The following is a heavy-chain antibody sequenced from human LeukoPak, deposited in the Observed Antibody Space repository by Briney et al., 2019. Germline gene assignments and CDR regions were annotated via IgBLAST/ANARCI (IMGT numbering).Heavy chain of an antibody. CDR1: GGSISSYY. V-gene: IGHV4-59*01. CDR3: ARAPPSGGYYYMDV. D-gene: IGHD3-16*01. CDR2: IYYSGST. J-gene: IGHJ6*03. Sequence: SSETLSLTCTVSGGSISSYYWSWIRQPPGKGLEWIGYIYYSGSTNYNPSLKSRVTISVDTSKNQFSLKLSSVTAADTAVYYCARAPPSGGYYYMDVWGKGTTVTVSS.